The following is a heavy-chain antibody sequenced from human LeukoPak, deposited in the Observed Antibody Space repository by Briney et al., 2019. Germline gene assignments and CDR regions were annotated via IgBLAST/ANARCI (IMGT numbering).Heavy chain of an antibody. CDR1: GFTFSSYA. CDR3: AKDRDYGDLDAFDI. Sequence: GGSLRLSCAATGFTFSSYAMSWVRQAPGKGLEWVSAISGSGAGTYYADSVKGRFTISRDNSKNTLYLQMNSLRAEGTAVYYCAKDRDYGDLDAFDIWGQGTMVTVSS. J-gene: IGHJ3*02. D-gene: IGHD4-17*01. V-gene: IGHV3-23*01. CDR2: ISGSGAGT.